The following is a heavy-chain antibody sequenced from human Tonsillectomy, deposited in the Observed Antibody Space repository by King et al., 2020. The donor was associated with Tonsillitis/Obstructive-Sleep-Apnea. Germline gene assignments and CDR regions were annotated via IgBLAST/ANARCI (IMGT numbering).Heavy chain of an antibody. CDR1: GDSFTNYW. V-gene: IGHV5-51*03. Sequence: VQLVESGAEVRKPGESLKISCQDSGDSFTNYWIAWVRQKPGKGLEWMGIIYPGDSNTRYSPSFQGQVTFSVDKSITTAYLQWSSLKASDAAMYYCARRRGGIAGAGSTYYFDDWGQGTLVTVSP. D-gene: IGHD6-19*01. J-gene: IGHJ4*02. CDR3: ARRRGGIAGAGSTYYFDD. CDR2: IYPGDSNT.